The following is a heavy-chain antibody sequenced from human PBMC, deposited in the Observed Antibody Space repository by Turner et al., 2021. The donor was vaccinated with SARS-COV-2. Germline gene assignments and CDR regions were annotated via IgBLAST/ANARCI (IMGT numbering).Heavy chain of an antibody. CDR3: ARLDDSGHWGAFDI. CDR1: GFTFSSYA. Sequence: VQLLESGGGLVQPGGSLRLSCAASGFTFSSYAMSWVRQAPGKGLEWVAVIWNDGSQKYYADSVKGRFTISRDNSKNMVYLQMNSLRAEDTAVYYCARLDDSGHWGAFDIWGQGTMVTVSS. CDR2: IWNDGSQK. J-gene: IGHJ3*02. V-gene: IGHV3-33*08. D-gene: IGHD3-22*01.